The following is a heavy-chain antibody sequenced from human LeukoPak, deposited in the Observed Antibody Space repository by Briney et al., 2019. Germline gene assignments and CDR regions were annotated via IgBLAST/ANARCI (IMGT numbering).Heavy chain of an antibody. Sequence: GRSLRLSCAASGFDFSAFYMHWVRQASGRGLEWVGLIRSKPSSYTPVYAASVKGRFTISRDDPKNTAYLQMNSLKAEDTAVYYCIRQACSGGSCSYVDYWGQGTLVTVSS. V-gene: IGHV3-73*01. CDR1: GFDFSAFY. CDR3: IRQACSGGSCSYVDY. J-gene: IGHJ4*02. D-gene: IGHD2-15*01. CDR2: IRSKPSSYTP.